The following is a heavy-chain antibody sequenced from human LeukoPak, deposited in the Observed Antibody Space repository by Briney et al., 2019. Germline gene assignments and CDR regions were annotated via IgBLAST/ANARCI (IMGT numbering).Heavy chain of an antibody. CDR2: ISNDGGGT. D-gene: IGHD3-22*01. V-gene: IGHV3-23*01. CDR3: AKGSSGYFFDL. J-gene: IGHJ4*02. CDR1: GFIFNNYG. Sequence: GGSLRLSCAASGFIFNNYGLVWVRQAPGKGLEWVSAISNDGGGTTYADFVKGRFSVSGDNSKNTLFLQMNSLRAEDTALYYCAKGSSGYFFDLWGQGTLVTVSS.